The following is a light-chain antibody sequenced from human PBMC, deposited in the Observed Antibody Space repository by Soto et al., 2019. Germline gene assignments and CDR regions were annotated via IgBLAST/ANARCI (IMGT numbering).Light chain of an antibody. J-gene: IGKJ3*01. CDR1: QSVSSN. CDR3: QQYNNWPFT. CDR2: GAS. Sequence: EIVMTQSPATLSVSPGERATLSCRASQSVSSNLAWYQQKPGQAPRLLIYGASTRATGIPARFSGSGSGTECTPTISSLQSEDFAVYYCQQYNNWPFTFGPGTKVDIK. V-gene: IGKV3-15*01.